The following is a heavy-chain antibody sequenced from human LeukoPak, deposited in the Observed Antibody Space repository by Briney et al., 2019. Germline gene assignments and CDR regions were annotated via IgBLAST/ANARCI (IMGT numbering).Heavy chain of an antibody. CDR2: IKQDGSEK. Sequence: PGGSLRLSCAASGFTFSSYWMSWVRQAPGKGLEWVANIKQDGSEKYYVDSVKGRFTISRDNAKNSLYLQMNSLRAEDTAVYYCARENRVTIFGVVIIPYFDYWGQGTLVTVSS. CDR1: GFTFSSYW. D-gene: IGHD3-3*01. J-gene: IGHJ4*02. CDR3: ARENRVTIFGVVIIPYFDY. V-gene: IGHV3-7*01.